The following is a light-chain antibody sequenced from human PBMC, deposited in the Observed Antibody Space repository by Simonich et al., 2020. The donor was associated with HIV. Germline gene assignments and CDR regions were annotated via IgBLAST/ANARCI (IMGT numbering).Light chain of an antibody. CDR3: QQYNSHFPT. J-gene: IGKJ1*01. CDR1: QSINNW. Sequence: DIQMTQSPSTLSASVGDRVTITCRASQSINNWLAWYQQKPGKAPKLLIYKAYSLESGVPSTFSGSGSGTEFTLTISSLQPDDFATYYCQQYNSHFPTFGQGTKVEIK. CDR2: KAY. V-gene: IGKV1-5*03.